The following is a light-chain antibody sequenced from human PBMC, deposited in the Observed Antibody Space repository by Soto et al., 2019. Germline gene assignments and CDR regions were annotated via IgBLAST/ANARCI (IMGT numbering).Light chain of an antibody. J-gene: IGLJ1*01. V-gene: IGLV2-14*03. CDR3: NSYTSASTYV. CDR2: DVT. Sequence: QSVLTQPASVSGSPGQSITISCTGTGSAIGSYNYVSWYQHHPGKVPKFIIYDVTNRPSGVSDRFSGSKSGNTASLTISGLQAEDEADYYCNSYTSASTYVFGTGTRSPS. CDR1: GSAIGSYNY.